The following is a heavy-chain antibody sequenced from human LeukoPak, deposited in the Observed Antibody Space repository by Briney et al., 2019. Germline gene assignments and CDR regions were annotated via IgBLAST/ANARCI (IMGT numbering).Heavy chain of an antibody. D-gene: IGHD3-22*01. J-gene: IGHJ4*02. Sequence: GGSLRLSCAASGFTFSSYAMSWVRQAPGKGQEWVSAISGSGGSTYYADSVKGRFTISRDSSKNTLYLQMNSLRAEDTAVYYCAKDHPFDYYYDSSGYFLYWGQGTLVTVSS. CDR1: GFTFSSYA. CDR2: ISGSGGST. V-gene: IGHV3-23*01. CDR3: AKDHPFDYYYDSSGYFLY.